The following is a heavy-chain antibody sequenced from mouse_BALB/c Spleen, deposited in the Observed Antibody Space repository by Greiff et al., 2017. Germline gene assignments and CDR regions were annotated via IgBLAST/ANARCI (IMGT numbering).Heavy chain of an antibody. Sequence: DVQLVESGGGLVKPGGSLKLSCAASGFTFSSYAMSWVRQSPEKRLEWVAEISSGGSYTYYPDTVTGRFTISRDNAKNTLYLEMSSLRSEDTAMYYCARAYYRYDDSYYFDYWGQGTTLTVSS. CDR2: ISSGGSYT. D-gene: IGHD2-14*01. J-gene: IGHJ2*01. V-gene: IGHV5-9-4*01. CDR3: ARAYYRYDDSYYFDY. CDR1: GFTFSSYA.